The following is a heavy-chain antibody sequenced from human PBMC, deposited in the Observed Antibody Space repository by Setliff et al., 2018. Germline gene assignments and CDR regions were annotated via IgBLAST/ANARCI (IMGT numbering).Heavy chain of an antibody. CDR2: TYSSGST. J-gene: IGHJ6*03. CDR1: GGSISSYH. Sequence: SETLSLTCSVSGGSISSYHWSWIRQPPGKGLEWIGSTYSSGSTNYNPSLKSRVTISLDTSKNLFSLNLSSVTAADTAVYYCARVLGYNGYGNYYIYYFMDVWGKGTAVTVSS. D-gene: IGHD5-12*01. V-gene: IGHV4-4*08. CDR3: ARVLGYNGYGNYYIYYFMDV.